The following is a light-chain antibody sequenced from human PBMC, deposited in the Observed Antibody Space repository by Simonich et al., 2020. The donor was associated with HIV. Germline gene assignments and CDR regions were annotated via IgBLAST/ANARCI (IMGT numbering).Light chain of an antibody. CDR3: QQYYDTPIT. J-gene: IGKJ5*01. CDR2: WAS. V-gene: IGKV4-1*01. Sequence: DIVMTQSPDSLAVSLGERATINCKSSQSVLYSSNNKNYVAWYQQKPGQPPKLLIYWASTRESGVPARFSGSGSGTDFTLTISSLQAEDVAVYYCQQYYDTPITFGQGTRLEIK. CDR1: QSVLYSSNNKNY.